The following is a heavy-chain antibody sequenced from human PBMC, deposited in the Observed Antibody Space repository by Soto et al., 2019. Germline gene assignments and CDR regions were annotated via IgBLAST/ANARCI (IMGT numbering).Heavy chain of an antibody. V-gene: IGHV3-21*01. J-gene: IGHJ6*02. CDR1: GFTFSSYS. CDR3: ARELHGGSYGMDV. CDR2: ISSSNNYI. Sequence: PGGSLRLSCAASGFTFSSYSMNWVRQAPGKGLEWVSSISSSNNYIYYADSVKGRFTISRDNAKNSLYLQMNSLSAGDTAVYYCARELHGGSYGMDVWGQGTTVTVSS.